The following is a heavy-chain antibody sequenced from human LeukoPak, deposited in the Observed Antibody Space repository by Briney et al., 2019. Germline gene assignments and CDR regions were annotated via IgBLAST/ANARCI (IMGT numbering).Heavy chain of an antibody. CDR3: ASSSGSYYGGFDY. J-gene: IGHJ4*02. V-gene: IGHV3-11*04. CDR2: ISSSGSTI. Sequence: GGSLRLSCVVPGFNVSNNYMSWVRQAPGKGLEWVSCISSSGSTIYYADSVKGRFTISRDNAKNSLYLQMNSLRAEDTAVYYRASSSGSYYGGFDYWGQGTLVTVSS. D-gene: IGHD1-26*01. CDR1: GFNVSNNY.